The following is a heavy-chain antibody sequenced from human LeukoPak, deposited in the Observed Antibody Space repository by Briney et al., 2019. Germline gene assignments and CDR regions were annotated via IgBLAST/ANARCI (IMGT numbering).Heavy chain of an antibody. CDR3: AKDRMESGYYNGFDY. D-gene: IGHD3-22*01. CDR1: GFTFDDYA. V-gene: IGHV3-9*01. Sequence: GGSVRLSCAASGFTFDDYAMHWVRQAPGKGLEWVSGISWNSGSIGYADSVKGRFTISRDNAKNSLYLQMNSLRAEDTALYYCAKDRMESGYYNGFDYWGQGTLVTVSS. CDR2: ISWNSGSI. J-gene: IGHJ4*02.